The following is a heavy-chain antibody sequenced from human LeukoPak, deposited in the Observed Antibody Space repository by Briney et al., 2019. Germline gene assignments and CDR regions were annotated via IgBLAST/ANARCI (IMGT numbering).Heavy chain of an antibody. J-gene: IGHJ4*02. CDR1: GGSISSYY. CDR2: IYYSGST. Sequence: PSETLSLTCTVSGGSISSYYWSWIRQPPGKGLEWIGSIYYSGSTYYNPSLKSRVTISIDTSKNQFSLILSSVTAADTAVYYCARRSSGSYHSPLGYWGQGILVTVSS. D-gene: IGHD1-26*01. V-gene: IGHV4-39*01. CDR3: ARRSSGSYHSPLGY.